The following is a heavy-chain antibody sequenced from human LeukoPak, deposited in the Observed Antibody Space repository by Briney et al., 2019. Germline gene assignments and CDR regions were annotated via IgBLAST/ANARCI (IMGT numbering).Heavy chain of an antibody. V-gene: IGHV3-21*01. Sequence: GGSLRLSCAASGFTFSSYSMNWVRQAPGKGLEWVSSISSSSSYIYYADSVKGRFTISRDNAKNSLYLQMNSLRAEDTAVYYCATDGVKSASLRSEDYYDFWSGYQSEYFQHWGQGTLVTVSS. CDR2: ISSSSSYI. CDR1: GFTFSSYS. CDR3: ATDGVKSASLRSEDYYDFWSGYQSEYFQH. D-gene: IGHD3-3*01. J-gene: IGHJ1*01.